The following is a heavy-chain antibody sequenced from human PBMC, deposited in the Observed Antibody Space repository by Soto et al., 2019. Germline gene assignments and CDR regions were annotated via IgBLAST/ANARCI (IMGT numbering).Heavy chain of an antibody. V-gene: IGHV3-23*01. D-gene: IGHD3-22*01. CDR1: GFTFSNYA. CDR3: ARSAKGSSSGSYSNW. J-gene: IGHJ4*02. Sequence: EVQLLESGGGLVQPGGSLRLSCAASGFTFSNYAMNWVRQAPGKGLEWVSSISGSGGSTYYADSVKGRFTISRDNSKNTLYLQVNSLRAEDTAVYYCARSAKGSSSGSYSNWWGQGTLVTVSS. CDR2: ISGSGGST.